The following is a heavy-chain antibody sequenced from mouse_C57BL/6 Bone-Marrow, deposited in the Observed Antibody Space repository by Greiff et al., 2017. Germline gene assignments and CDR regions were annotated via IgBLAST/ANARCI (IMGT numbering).Heavy chain of an antibody. CDR1: GFTFSSYA. V-gene: IGHV5-9-1*02. D-gene: IGHD2-4*01. CDR2: ISSGGDYI. J-gene: IGHJ4*01. Sequence: EVKLMESGEGLVKPGGSLKLSCAASGFTFSSYAMSWVRQTPEKRLEWVAYISSGGDYIYYADTVKGRFTISRDNARNTLYLQMSSLKSEDTAMYYCTREDDWGSMDDWGQGTSVTVSS. CDR3: TREDDWGSMDD.